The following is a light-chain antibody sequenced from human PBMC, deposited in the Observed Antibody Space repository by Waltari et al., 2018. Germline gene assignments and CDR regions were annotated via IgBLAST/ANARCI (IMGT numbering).Light chain of an antibody. CDR1: KLGDKY. J-gene: IGLJ2*01. V-gene: IGLV3-1*01. CDR3: QAWDSSTVV. CDR2: QDS. Sequence: SYELTQPPSVSVSPGQTASITCSGDKLGDKYACWYQQKPGQSPVLVIYQDSKRPLGSPERFSGSNSGNTATLTISGTQAMDEADYYCQAWDSSTVVFGGGTKLTVL.